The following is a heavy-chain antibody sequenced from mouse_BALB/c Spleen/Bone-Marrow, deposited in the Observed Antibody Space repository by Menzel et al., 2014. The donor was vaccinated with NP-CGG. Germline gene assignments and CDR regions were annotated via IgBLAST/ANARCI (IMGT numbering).Heavy chain of an antibody. J-gene: IGHJ1*01. CDR1: GFTFSDYY. Sequence: DVKLVESGGGLVKPGGSLKLSCAASGFTFSDYYMYWVRQTPEKGLEWVATISDGGSYTYYPDSVKGRFTISRDNAKNGLYLQMTSLKSEDTAMYYCARDSYYYGSSYWYFDVWGAGTTVTVSS. CDR2: ISDGGSYT. D-gene: IGHD1-1*01. V-gene: IGHV5-4*02. CDR3: ARDSYYYGSSYWYFDV.